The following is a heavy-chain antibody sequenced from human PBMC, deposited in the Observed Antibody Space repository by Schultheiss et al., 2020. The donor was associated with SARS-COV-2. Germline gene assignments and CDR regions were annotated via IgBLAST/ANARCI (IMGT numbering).Heavy chain of an antibody. J-gene: IGHJ4*02. V-gene: IGHV4-34*01. D-gene: IGHD4-17*01. CDR2: IKHSGST. CDR3: ATGGSTVTGTFDY. CDR1: GESFSGYY. Sequence: SQTLSLTCAVYGESFSGYYWRWIRQTPGKGLEWSGEIKHSGSTNYNPSLKSRITISLDTSNNHFSLKLSSVTAADTAVFFCATGGSTVTGTFDYWGQGTLVTVSS.